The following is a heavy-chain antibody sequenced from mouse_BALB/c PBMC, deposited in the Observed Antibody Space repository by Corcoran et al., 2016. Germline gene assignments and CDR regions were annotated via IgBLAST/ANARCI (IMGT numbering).Heavy chain of an antibody. D-gene: IGHD1-1*01. Sequence: EVLLQQSGPELVKPGASVKIPCKASGYTFTDYNMDWVKQSHGKSLEWIGDINPNNGGTIYNQKFKGKATLTVNKYASTAYMELRSLTSEDTAVYYCARRDSTVVSLDYWCQGTTLTVSS. J-gene: IGHJ2*01. CDR1: GYTFTDYN. CDR2: INPNNGGT. CDR3: ARRDSTVVSLDY. V-gene: IGHV1-18*01.